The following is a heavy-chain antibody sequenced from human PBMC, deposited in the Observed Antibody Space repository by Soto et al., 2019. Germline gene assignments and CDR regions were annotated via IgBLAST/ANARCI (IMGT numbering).Heavy chain of an antibody. V-gene: IGHV4-34*01. J-gene: IGHJ6*02. Sequence: SETLSLTCAVYGGSFSGYYWSWIRQPPGKGLEWIGEINHSGSTNYNPSLKSRVSISVDTSKNQFSLKLTSVTAADTAVYYCTTQGFGGLHGLVDVWGQGTTVTVSS. D-gene: IGHD3-10*01. CDR2: INHSGST. CDR3: TTQGFGGLHGLVDV. CDR1: GGSFSGYY.